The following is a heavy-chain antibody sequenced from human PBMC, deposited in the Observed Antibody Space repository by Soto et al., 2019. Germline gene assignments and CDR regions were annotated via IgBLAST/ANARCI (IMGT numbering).Heavy chain of an antibody. V-gene: IGHV4-34*01. J-gene: IGHJ6*02. CDR1: GGSFSGYY. D-gene: IGHD3-10*01. CDR2: INHSGST. CDR3: ARGSGNETGGYRYYYYGMDV. Sequence: ASETLSLTCAVYGGSFSGYYWSWIRQPPGKGLEWIGEINHSGSTNYNPSLKSRVTISVDTSKNQFSLKLSSVTAADTAVYYCARGSGNETGGYRYYYYGMDVWGQGTTVTVSS.